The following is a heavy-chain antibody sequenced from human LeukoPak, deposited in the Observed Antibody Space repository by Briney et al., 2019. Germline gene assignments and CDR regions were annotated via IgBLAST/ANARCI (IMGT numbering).Heavy chain of an antibody. CDR1: GFSFSKYW. CDR3: LRARDNDDSSGYSHDY. Sequence: GGSLRLSCAASGFSFSKYWMHWARQAPGKGLMWVSRINTDGTTTDYADSVKGRFTISRDNAKSTVFLQMNRLRVEDRAVYYCLRARDNDDSSGYSHDYWGQGTPVTVSS. CDR2: INTDGTTT. D-gene: IGHD3-22*01. V-gene: IGHV3-74*01. J-gene: IGHJ4*02.